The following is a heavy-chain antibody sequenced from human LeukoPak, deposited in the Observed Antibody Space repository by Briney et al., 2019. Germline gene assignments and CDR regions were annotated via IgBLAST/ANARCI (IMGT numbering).Heavy chain of an antibody. CDR1: GGSFSGYY. CDR2: INHSGST. J-gene: IGHJ6*03. CDR3: ARVLPRSSGWYGDYYYYMDV. Sequence: PSETLSLTCAVYGGSFSGYYWSWIRQPPGKGLEWTGEINHSGSTNYNPSLKSRVTISVDTSKNQFSLKLSSVTAADTAVYYCARVLPRSSGWYGDYYYYMDVWGKGTTVTVSS. D-gene: IGHD6-19*01. V-gene: IGHV4-34*01.